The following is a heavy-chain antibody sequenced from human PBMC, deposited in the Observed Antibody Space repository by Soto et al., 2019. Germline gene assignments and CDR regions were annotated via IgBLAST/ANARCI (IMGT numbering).Heavy chain of an antibody. J-gene: IGHJ5*02. V-gene: IGHV1-8*01. Sequence: QVQLVQSGAEVKKPGASVKVSCKASGYTFTSYDINWVRQATGQGLEWMGWMNPNSGNTGYAQKFQGRVTMTRNTSISTAYMELSSLISDDTAVYYCARERAAAGSNWFDPWGQGPLVTVSS. CDR1: GYTFTSYD. CDR3: ARERAAAGSNWFDP. CDR2: MNPNSGNT. D-gene: IGHD6-13*01.